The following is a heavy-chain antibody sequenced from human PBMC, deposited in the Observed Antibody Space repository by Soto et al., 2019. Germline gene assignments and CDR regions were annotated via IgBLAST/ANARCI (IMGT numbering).Heavy chain of an antibody. D-gene: IGHD2-21*02. CDR3: ARVGRGVVTAIEYFQH. J-gene: IGHJ1*01. CDR2: IYYSGST. CDR1: GGSISSYY. Sequence: SETLSLTCTVSGGSISSYYWSWIRQPPGKGLEWIGYIYYSGSTNYNPSLKSRVTISVDTSKNQFSLKLSSVTAADTAVYYCARVGRGVVTAIEYFQHWGQGTLVTVSS. V-gene: IGHV4-59*01.